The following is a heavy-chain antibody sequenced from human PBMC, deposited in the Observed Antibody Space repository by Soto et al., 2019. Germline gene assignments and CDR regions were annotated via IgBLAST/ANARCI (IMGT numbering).Heavy chain of an antibody. CDR1: GGSISSSNW. D-gene: IGHD5-18*01. J-gene: IGHJ4*02. V-gene: IGHV4-4*02. Sequence: QVQLQESGPGLVKPSGTLSRTCAVSGGSISSSNWWSWVRQPTGKGLEWIGEIYHSGSTNYNPSLKSRVTISVDKSKNQFSLKLCSVTAADTAVYYCARGDAAMVTFWFDYWGQGTLVTVSS. CDR3: ARGDAAMVTFWFDY. CDR2: IYHSGST.